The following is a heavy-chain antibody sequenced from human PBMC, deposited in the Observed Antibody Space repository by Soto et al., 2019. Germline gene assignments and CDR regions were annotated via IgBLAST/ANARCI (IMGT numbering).Heavy chain of an antibody. Sequence: GGSLRLSCEASGFTLSSYWMSWIRQAPGKGLEWVANTRQDGGQSYLVDSVQGRFTISRDNAKNSVYLQMNSLRAEDTAVYYCAAERGMDVWGQGTTVTVS. V-gene: IGHV3-7*01. CDR3: AAERGMDV. J-gene: IGHJ6*02. CDR1: GFTLSSYW. CDR2: TRQDGGQS.